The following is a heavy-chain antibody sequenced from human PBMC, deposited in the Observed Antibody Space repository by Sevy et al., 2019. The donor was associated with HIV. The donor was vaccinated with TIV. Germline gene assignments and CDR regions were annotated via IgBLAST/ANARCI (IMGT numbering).Heavy chain of an antibody. V-gene: IGHV3-53*01. CDR1: GFTVSSNY. CDR3: ARSTWELQANLDY. D-gene: IGHD1-26*01. Sequence: GGSLRLSCAASGFTVSSNYMSWVRQAPGKGLEWVSVIYSGGGTYYADSVKGRFTISRDNSKNTLYLQMNSLRAEDTAVYYCARSTWELQANLDYWGQGTLVTVSS. CDR2: IYSGGGT. J-gene: IGHJ4*02.